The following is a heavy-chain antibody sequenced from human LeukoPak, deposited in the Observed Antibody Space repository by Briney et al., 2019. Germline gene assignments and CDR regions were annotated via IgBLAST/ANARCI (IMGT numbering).Heavy chain of an antibody. V-gene: IGHV4-61*02. J-gene: IGHJ4*02. CDR1: GGSISSGSYY. CDR2: IYTSGGT. Sequence: SQTLSLTCTVSGGSISSGSYYWSWIRQPAGKGLEWIGRIYTSGGTNYNPSPKSRVTISVDTSKNQFSLKLSSVTAADTAVYYCARDVIYCSSTSCSEDWGQGTLVTVSS. D-gene: IGHD2-2*01. CDR3: ARDVIYCSSTSCSED.